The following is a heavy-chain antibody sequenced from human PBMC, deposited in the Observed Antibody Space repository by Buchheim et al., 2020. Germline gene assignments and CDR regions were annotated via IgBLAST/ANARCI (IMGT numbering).Heavy chain of an antibody. CDR1: GFTFSSYA. CDR2: ISYDGSNK. J-gene: IGHJ6*02. CDR3: ARDFLQWLVPVGYYYYYYGMDV. D-gene: IGHD6-19*01. V-gene: IGHV3-30-3*01. Sequence: QVQLVESGGGVVQPGRSLRLSCAASGFTFSSYAMHWVRQAPGKGLEWVAVISYDGSNKYYADSVKARFTISRDNSKNTLYLQMNSLRAEDTAVYYCARDFLQWLVPVGYYYYYYGMDVWGQGTT.